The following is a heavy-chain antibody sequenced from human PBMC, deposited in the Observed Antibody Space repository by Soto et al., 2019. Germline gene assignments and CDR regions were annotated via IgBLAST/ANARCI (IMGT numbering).Heavy chain of an antibody. CDR1: GGTFSSYA. D-gene: IGHD6-6*01. CDR2: IIPIFGTA. V-gene: IGHV1-69*01. CDR3: ARARIAARWYYFDY. J-gene: IGHJ4*02. Sequence: QVQLVQSGAEVKKPGSSVKVSCKASGGTFSSYAISWVRQAPGQGLEWMGGIIPIFGTANYAQKFQGRVTITADESTSTADMELSSLRSEDTAVYYCARARIAARWYYFDYWGKGTLVTVSS.